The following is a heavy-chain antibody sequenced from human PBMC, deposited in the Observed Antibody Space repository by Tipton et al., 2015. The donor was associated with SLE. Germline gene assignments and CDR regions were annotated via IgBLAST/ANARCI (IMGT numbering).Heavy chain of an antibody. CDR1: GEALGGSY. CDR2: ISYSGST. J-gene: IGHJ4*02. V-gene: IGHV4-59*12. CDR3: ARGRIAVAGNHFDY. D-gene: IGHD6-19*01. Sequence: GEALGGSYWSWIRQSPGKGLEWIGYISYSGSTNHNPSLRSRVTIAIDTSKNHFSLRLSSVTAADTAVYYCARGRIAVAGNHFDYWGQGTLVTVSS.